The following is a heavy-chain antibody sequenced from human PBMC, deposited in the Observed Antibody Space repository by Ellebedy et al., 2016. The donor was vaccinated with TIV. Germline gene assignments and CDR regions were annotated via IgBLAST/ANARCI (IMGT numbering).Heavy chain of an antibody. J-gene: IGHJ4*02. CDR1: GYTFTAYY. CDR3: RRGRSPLRFFVDS. CDR2: INPNLGGT. Sequence: AASVKVSCKTSGYTFTAYYIFWVRQAPGQGLEWMGWINPNLGGTKLAQKFQGRITMTRDTSNNTAFLELTNLAPQDTAIFYCRRGRSPLRFFVDSWGQGTLVTVSA. D-gene: IGHD3-3*01. V-gene: IGHV1-2*02.